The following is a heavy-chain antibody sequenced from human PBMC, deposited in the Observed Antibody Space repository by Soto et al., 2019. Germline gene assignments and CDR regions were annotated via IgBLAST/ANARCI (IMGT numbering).Heavy chain of an antibody. D-gene: IGHD3-16*02. Sequence: SETLSLTCVVYGGSFSGYYWSWIRQPPGKGLEWIGEINHSGSTNYNPSLKSRVTISVDTSKNQFSLKLSSVTAADTAVYYCARGYDYVWGSYRYTDPRPFDYWGQGTLVTVSS. CDR3: ARGYDYVWGSYRYTDPRPFDY. V-gene: IGHV4-34*01. CDR2: INHSGST. J-gene: IGHJ4*02. CDR1: GGSFSGYY.